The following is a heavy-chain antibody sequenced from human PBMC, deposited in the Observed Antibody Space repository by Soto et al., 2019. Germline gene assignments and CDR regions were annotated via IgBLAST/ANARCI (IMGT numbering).Heavy chain of an antibody. CDR2: INHSGST. J-gene: IGHJ4*02. V-gene: IGHV4-34*01. CDR3: ARGGIVVVPAARRFDY. D-gene: IGHD2-2*01. CDR1: GGSFSGYY. Sequence: SDTLSLTCAVYGGSFSGYYWSWIRQPPGKGLEWIGEINHSGSTNYNPSLKSRVTISVDTSKNQFSLKLSSVTAADTAVYYCARGGIVVVPAARRFDYWGQGTLVTVS.